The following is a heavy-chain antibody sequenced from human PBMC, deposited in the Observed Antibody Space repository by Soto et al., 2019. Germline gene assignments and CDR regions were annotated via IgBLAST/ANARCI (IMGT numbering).Heavy chain of an antibody. J-gene: IGHJ4*02. CDR1: GGSISSGGYY. CDR2: IYYSGST. CDR3: ARVGSSWLRYPLDY. D-gene: IGHD5-12*01. V-gene: IGHV4-31*03. Sequence: PSETLSLTCTVSGGSISSGGYYWSWIRQHPGKGLEWIGYIYYSGSTYYNPSLKSRVTISVDTSKNQFSLKLSSVTAADTAVYYCARVGSSWLRYPLDYWGQGTLVTVSS.